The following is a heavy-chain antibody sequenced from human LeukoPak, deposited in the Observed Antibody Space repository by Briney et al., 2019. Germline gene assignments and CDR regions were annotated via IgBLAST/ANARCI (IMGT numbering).Heavy chain of an antibody. V-gene: IGHV3-23*01. J-gene: IGHJ4*02. CDR2: ISGSGGST. CDR3: ARGTVLRYFDWSEQRGYFDY. CDR1: GFTFSSYA. Sequence: GGSLRLSCAASGFTFSSYAMSWVRQAPGKGLEWVSAISGSGGSTYYADSVKGRFTISRDNSKNTLYLQMNSLRAEDTAVYYCARGTVLRYFDWSEQRGYFDYWGQGTLVTVSS. D-gene: IGHD3-9*01.